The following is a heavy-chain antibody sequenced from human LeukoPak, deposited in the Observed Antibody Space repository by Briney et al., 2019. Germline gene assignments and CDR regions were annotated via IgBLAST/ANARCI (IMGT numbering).Heavy chain of an antibody. D-gene: IGHD6-19*01. V-gene: IGHV3-33*08. CDR3: AREDAVAGTALAY. Sequence: GGSLRLSCAASGFTFSSYGMHWVRQAPGKGLEWVAVIWYDGSNKYCADSVKGRFTISRDNSKNTLYLQMNSLRAEDTAVYYCAREDAVAGTALAYWGQGTLVTVSS. CDR2: IWYDGSNK. J-gene: IGHJ4*02. CDR1: GFTFSSYG.